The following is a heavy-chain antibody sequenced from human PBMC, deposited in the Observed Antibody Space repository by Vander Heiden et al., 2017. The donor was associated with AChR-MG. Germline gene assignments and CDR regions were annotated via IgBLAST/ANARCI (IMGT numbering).Heavy chain of an antibody. CDR3: ASGKQWLVPY. V-gene: IGHV3-21*01. J-gene: IGHJ4*02. D-gene: IGHD6-19*01. CDR2: ISSSSSYI. Sequence: EVQLVESGGGLVKPGGSLRLPGAASGFPFSSYSMNWVRQAPGKGLEWVSSISSSSSYIYYADSVKGRFTISRDNAKNSLYLQMNSLRAEDTAVYYCASGKQWLVPYWGQGTLVTVSS. CDR1: GFPFSSYS.